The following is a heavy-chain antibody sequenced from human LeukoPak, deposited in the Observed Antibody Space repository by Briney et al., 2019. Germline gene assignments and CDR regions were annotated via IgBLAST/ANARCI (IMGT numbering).Heavy chain of an antibody. V-gene: IGHV4-4*02. Sequence: SGTLSLTCAVSGGSINSGNWWSWVRQPPGKGLEWIGEIYHSGSTNYNPSLKSRVTISVDEFKNQFSLNLTSVTAADTAVYHCASAPILRGEGGEHYNSGMDVWGQGTTVTVSS. CDR1: GGSINSGNW. J-gene: IGHJ6*02. CDR2: IYHSGST. CDR3: ASAPILRGEGGEHYNSGMDV. D-gene: IGHD2-2*02.